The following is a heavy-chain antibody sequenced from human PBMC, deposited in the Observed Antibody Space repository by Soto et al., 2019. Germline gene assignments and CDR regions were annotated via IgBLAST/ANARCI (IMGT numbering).Heavy chain of an antibody. CDR1: GFTFSSYW. CDR3: ARDWEYYDFWSGDDYYYYYMDV. Sequence: GGSLRLSCAASGFTFSSYWMSWVRQAPGKGLEWVANIKQDGSEKYYVDSVKGRFTISGNKAKNSLYLQMNGLRAEDTAVYYCARDWEYYDFWSGDDYYYYYMDVWGKGTTVTVSS. D-gene: IGHD3-3*01. V-gene: IGHV3-7*01. J-gene: IGHJ6*03. CDR2: IKQDGSEK.